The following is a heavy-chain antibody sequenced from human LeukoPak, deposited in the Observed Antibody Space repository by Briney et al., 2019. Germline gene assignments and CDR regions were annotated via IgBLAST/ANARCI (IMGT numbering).Heavy chain of an antibody. D-gene: IGHD6-13*01. CDR2: IYHSGST. J-gene: IGHJ4*02. CDR1: GGSISSSNW. Sequence: SGTLSLTCAVSGGSISSSNWWSGVRQPPGKGLEWIGEIYHSGSTNYNPSLKSRVTISVDKSKNQFSLKLSSVTAADTAVYYCARAAAAGTWTGFDYWGQGTLVTVSS. CDR3: ARAAAAGTWTGFDY. V-gene: IGHV4-4*02.